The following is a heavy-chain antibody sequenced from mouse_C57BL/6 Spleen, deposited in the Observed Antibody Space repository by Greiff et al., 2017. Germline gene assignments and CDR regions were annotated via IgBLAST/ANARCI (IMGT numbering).Heavy chain of an antibody. Sequence: QVQLQQPGAELARPGASVKLSCKASGYTFTSYGISWVKQRTGQGLEWIGEIYPRSGNTYYNEKFKGKSTLTADKSSSTAYMELLSLTSEDSAVYFCARSFITTVVGGGYYFDYWGQGTTLTVSS. D-gene: IGHD1-1*01. J-gene: IGHJ2*01. CDR1: GYTFTSYG. CDR3: ARSFITTVVGGGYYFDY. V-gene: IGHV1-81*01. CDR2: IYPRSGNT.